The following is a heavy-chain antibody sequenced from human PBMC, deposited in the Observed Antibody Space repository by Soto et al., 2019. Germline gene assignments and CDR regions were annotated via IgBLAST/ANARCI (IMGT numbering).Heavy chain of an antibody. CDR2: ISGSGGST. CDR1: GFTFSSYA. J-gene: IGHJ5*02. Sequence: GGSLRLSCAASGFTFSSYAMSWVRQAPGKGLEWVSAISGSGGSTYYADSVKGRFTISRDNSKNTLYLQMNSLRAEDTAVYYCAKDLFNDFWSGYLRSDWFDPWGQGTLVTVSS. V-gene: IGHV3-23*01. CDR3: AKDLFNDFWSGYLRSDWFDP. D-gene: IGHD3-3*01.